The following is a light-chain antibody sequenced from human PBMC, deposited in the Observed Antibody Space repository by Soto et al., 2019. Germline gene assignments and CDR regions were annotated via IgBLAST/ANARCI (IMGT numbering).Light chain of an antibody. V-gene: IGKV3-20*01. CDR3: QPYGSTPMFI. CDR2: GAS. Sequence: EIVLMQSPGTLSLSPGERATLSCRASQSVRSNYLAWYQQKPGQAPRLLIYGASTRAPGIPDRFSGSGSGTDFTLTISRLEPEDFAVYHCQPYGSTPMFIFGQGTKLEIK. J-gene: IGKJ2*01. CDR1: QSVRSNY.